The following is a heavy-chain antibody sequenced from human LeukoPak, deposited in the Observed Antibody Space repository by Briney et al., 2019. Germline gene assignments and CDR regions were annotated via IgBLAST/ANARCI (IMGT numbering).Heavy chain of an antibody. D-gene: IGHD2-2*01. V-gene: IGHV3-30*01. Sequence: GGSLRLSCAASGFTFSKYAMHWVRQAPGKGLDWMAVISYDGTNQYYADSVKGRFTISRDNAKNTLSLQMNSLRAEDTAVYYCVREGFCSTTKCPRAFDIWGQGTMVTVSS. CDR2: ISYDGTNQ. CDR1: GFTFSKYA. J-gene: IGHJ3*02. CDR3: VREGFCSTTKCPRAFDI.